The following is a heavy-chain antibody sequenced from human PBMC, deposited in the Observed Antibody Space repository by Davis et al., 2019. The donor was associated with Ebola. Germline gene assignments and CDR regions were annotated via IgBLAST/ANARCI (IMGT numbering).Heavy chain of an antibody. Sequence: GESLKISCAASGFTFSSYSMNWVRQAPGKGLEWVSSISSSSSYIYYADSVKGRFTISRDNAKNSLYLQMNSLRAEDTAVYYCARDLRGEGSMGFWGRGTLVTVSS. J-gene: IGHJ2*01. D-gene: IGHD3-10*01. CDR2: ISSSSSYI. CDR1: GFTFSSYS. CDR3: ARDLRGEGSMGF. V-gene: IGHV3-21*01.